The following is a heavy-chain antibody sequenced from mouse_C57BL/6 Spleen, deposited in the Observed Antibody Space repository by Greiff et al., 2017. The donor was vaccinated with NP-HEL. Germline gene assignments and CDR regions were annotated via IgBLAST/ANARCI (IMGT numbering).Heavy chain of an antibody. CDR2: IYPGDGDT. J-gene: IGHJ3*01. Sequence: LQESGAELVKPGASVKISCKASGYAFSSYWMNWVKQRPGKGLEWIGQIYPGDGDTNYNGKFKGKATLTADKSSSTAYMQLSSLTSEDSAVYFCARSHLRRFAYWGQGTLVTVSA. CDR1: GYAFSSYW. CDR3: ARSHLRRFAY. D-gene: IGHD5-1*01. V-gene: IGHV1-80*01.